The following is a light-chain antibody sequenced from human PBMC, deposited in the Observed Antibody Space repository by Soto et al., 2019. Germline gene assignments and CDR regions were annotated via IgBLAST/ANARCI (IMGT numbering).Light chain of an antibody. CDR1: SSDVGGYNY. Sequence: QSALTQPASVSGSPGQSITISCTGTSSDVGGYNYVSWYQQHPGKAPKLMIYDVSNRPSGVSNRFSGSKSGNTASLTISGLQAEDEADYYCSSYTSSNTLVIFGGGTKDTVL. J-gene: IGLJ2*01. CDR3: SSYTSSNTLVI. V-gene: IGLV2-14*01. CDR2: DVS.